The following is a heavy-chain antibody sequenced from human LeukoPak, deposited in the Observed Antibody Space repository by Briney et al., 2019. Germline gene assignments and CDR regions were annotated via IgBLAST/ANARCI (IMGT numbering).Heavy chain of an antibody. CDR1: GFTFSSYE. CDR2: ISSSGSTI. J-gene: IGHJ3*02. Sequence: GGSLRLSCAASGFTFSSYEMNWVRQAPGKGLEWVSYISSSGSTIYYADSVKGRFTISRDNAKNSLYLQMNSLRVEDTAVYYCARVAYYDSSGYYGPRAFDIWGQGTMVTVSS. CDR3: ARVAYYDSSGYYGPRAFDI. D-gene: IGHD3-22*01. V-gene: IGHV3-48*03.